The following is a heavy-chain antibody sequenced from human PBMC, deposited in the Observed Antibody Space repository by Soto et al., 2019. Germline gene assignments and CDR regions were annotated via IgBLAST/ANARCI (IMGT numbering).Heavy chain of an antibody. CDR1: GGSISSYY. D-gene: IGHD3-22*01. V-gene: IGHV4-59*01. J-gene: IGHJ5*02. CDR2: IYYSGST. CDR3: ARYYYDSSGSQNWFDP. Sequence: SEALSLTCSVSGGSISSYYWSWIRQPPGKGLEWIGYIYYSGSTNYNPSLKSRVTISVDTSKNQFSLKLSSVTAADTAVYYCARYYYDSSGSQNWFDPWGQGTLVTVSS.